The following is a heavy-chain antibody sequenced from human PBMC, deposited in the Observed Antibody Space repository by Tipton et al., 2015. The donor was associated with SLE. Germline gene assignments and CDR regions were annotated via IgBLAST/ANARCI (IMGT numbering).Heavy chain of an antibody. Sequence: TLSLTCTVSGGSISNYYWTWIRQPPGKGLEWIGYISFSGSTNYNPSLKSRVTISVDTSKNQFSLKLSSVTAADTAVYYCARARLFFFDYWGQGTLVTVSS. CDR2: ISFSGST. J-gene: IGHJ4*02. CDR1: GGSISNYY. CDR3: ARARLFFFDY. V-gene: IGHV4-59*01.